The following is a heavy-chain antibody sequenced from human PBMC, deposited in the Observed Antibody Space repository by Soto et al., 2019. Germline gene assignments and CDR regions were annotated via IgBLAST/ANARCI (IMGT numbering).Heavy chain of an antibody. CDR3: ARARGYDFPSAYYYGMDV. D-gene: IGHD5-12*01. J-gene: IGHJ6*02. V-gene: IGHV1-69*01. CDR1: GGTFSSYA. CDR2: SMPSLGTA. Sequence: QVQLVQSGAEVKKPGSSVKVSCKASGGTFSSYAISWVSESRGRGLEWIGGSMPSLGTANYAQKFQGRVTITPDESTSTAYMELSSLRSEDTAVYYCARARGYDFPSAYYYGMDVWGQGTTVTVSS.